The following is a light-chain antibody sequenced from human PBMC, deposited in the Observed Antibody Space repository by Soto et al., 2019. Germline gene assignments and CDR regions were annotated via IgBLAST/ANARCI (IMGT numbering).Light chain of an antibody. CDR1: QSVGSS. Sequence: EIVLTHSPATLSLSPVERATLSFRASQSVGSSLAWYQQKPGQPPRLLIYGASNRATGIPDRFSGSGSGTDFTLTISRLEPEDFAVYYCQQYGSSGTFGQGTKVDIK. V-gene: IGKV3-20*01. J-gene: IGKJ1*01. CDR3: QQYGSSGT. CDR2: GAS.